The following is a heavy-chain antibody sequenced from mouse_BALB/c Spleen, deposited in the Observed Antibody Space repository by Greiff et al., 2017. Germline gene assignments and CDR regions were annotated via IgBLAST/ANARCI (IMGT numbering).Heavy chain of an antibody. V-gene: IGHV14-1*02. CDR1: GFNIKDYY. J-gene: IGHJ3*01. D-gene: IGHD2-2*01. CDR2: IDPENGNT. CDR3: GGFYYGYDGVAY. Sequence: VQLQQSGAELVRPGALVKLSCKASGFNIKDYYMHWVKQRPEQGLEWIGWIDPENGNTIYDPKFQGKASITADTSSNTAYLQLSSLTSEDTAVYYCGGFYYGYDGVAYWGQGTLVTVSA.